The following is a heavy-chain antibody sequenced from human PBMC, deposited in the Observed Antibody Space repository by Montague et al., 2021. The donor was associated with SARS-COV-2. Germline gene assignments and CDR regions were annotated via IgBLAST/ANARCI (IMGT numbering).Heavy chain of an antibody. J-gene: IGHJ4*02. CDR2: INHSGTT. CDR3: ARWDPQTLTLIGLRGKSASDY. D-gene: IGHD4-23*01. Sequence: SETLSLTCAVCGGSFSGYYWTWIRQSPGKGLEWIAEINHSGTTNYNFNPSLRSRVTISVDTSKSQFSLKLSPVTAADTGVYYCARWDPQTLTLIGLRGKSASDYWGQGTLVTVSS. V-gene: IGHV4-34*01. CDR1: GGSFSGYY.